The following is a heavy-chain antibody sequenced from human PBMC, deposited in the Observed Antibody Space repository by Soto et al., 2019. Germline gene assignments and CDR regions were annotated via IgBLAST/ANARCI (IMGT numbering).Heavy chain of an antibody. CDR1: GSTFTRYS. CDR3: ARESEDLTSNFDY. Sequence: PGGSLRLSCAASGSTFTRYSMNWVRQAPGKGLEWVSSISSTTNYIYYADSMKGRFTISRDNAKNSLYLEMNSLRAEDTAVYYCARESEDLTSNFDYWGQGTLVTVSS. CDR2: ISSTTNYI. J-gene: IGHJ4*02. V-gene: IGHV3-21*06.